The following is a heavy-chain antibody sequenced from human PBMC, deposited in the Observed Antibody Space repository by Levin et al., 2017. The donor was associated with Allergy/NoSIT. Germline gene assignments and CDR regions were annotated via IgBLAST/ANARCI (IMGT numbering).Heavy chain of an antibody. J-gene: IGHJ4*02. CDR2: ISWDGGST. D-gene: IGHD2-15*01. CDR3: AKDMGGGYCSGGSCYVAYYFDY. CDR1: GFTFDDYT. V-gene: IGHV3-43*01. Sequence: GESLKISCAASGFTFDDYTMHWVRQAPGKGLEWVSLISWDGGSTYYADSVKGRFTISRDNSKNSLYLQMNSLRTEDTALYYCAKDMGGGYCSGGSCYVAYYFDYWGQGTLVTVSS.